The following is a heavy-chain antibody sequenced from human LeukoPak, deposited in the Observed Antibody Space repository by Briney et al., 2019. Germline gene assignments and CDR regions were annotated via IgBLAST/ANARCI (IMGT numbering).Heavy chain of an antibody. CDR1: GGSISSGSYY. CDR3: ARDAYYDILGPWYFDL. V-gene: IGHV4-61*02. Sequence: PSETLSLTCTVSGGSISSGSYYWSWIRQPAGKGLEWIGRIYTSGSTNYNPSLKSRVTISVDTSKNQFSLKLSSVTAADTAVYYCARDAYYDILGPWYFDLWGRGTLVTVSS. D-gene: IGHD3-9*01. CDR2: IYTSGST. J-gene: IGHJ2*01.